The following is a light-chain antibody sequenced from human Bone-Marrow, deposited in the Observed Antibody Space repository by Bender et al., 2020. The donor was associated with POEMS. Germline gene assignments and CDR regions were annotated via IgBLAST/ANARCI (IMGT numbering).Light chain of an antibody. Sequence: QSVLSQPASVSGSPGQSVTISCTGTNSDIGYYNSVSWYQQLPGKAPKAMIYDVHNRPSGVSNRFSGSKSGNTASLTISGLQAEDEGDYYCTSRTRSHSLVLFGGGTKLTVL. CDR3: TSRTRSHSLVL. CDR1: NSDIGYYNS. V-gene: IGLV2-14*03. CDR2: DVH. J-gene: IGLJ2*01.